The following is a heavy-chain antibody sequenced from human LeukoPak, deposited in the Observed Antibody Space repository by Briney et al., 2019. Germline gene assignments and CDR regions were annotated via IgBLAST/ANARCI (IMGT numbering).Heavy chain of an antibody. CDR2: IYTSGTT. CDR3: ARTSPRAATFDY. J-gene: IGHJ4*02. V-gene: IGHV4-4*07. D-gene: IGHD2-15*01. CDR1: GGSISSYY. Sequence: SETLSLTCAVSGGSISSYYWSWIRQPAGKGLEWIGRIYTSGTTNYNPSLKSRVTMSVDTSKNLFSLNLNSVTAADTAVYYCARTSPRAATFDYWGQGTLVTVSS.